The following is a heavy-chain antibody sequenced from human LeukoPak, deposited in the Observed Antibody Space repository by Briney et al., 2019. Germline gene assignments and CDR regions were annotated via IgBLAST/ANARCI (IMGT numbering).Heavy chain of an antibody. CDR3: AKDHNDILTGYSPYFDY. CDR2: IRYEGSNK. Sequence: QPGGSLRLSCAASGFTFSSYGMHWVRQAPGKGLEWVAFIRYEGSNKYYADSVKGRFTISRDNSKNTLYLQMNSLRAEDTAVYYCAKDHNDILTGYSPYFDYWGQGTLVTVSS. CDR1: GFTFSSYG. V-gene: IGHV3-30*02. J-gene: IGHJ4*02. D-gene: IGHD3-9*01.